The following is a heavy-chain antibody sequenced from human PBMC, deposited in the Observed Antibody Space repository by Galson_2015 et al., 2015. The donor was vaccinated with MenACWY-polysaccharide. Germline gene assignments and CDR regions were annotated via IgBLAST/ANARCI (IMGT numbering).Heavy chain of an antibody. J-gene: IGHJ6*03. Sequence: SLRLSCAASGFTFRSYALSWVRQAPGQGLVCLSGVSSSGDRAFYADSVTRCITISRDNSKNTLYRPMHSRSAEDAAVYYCAKAHIEARPDRRIVYFYYMDVWGKGTTATVSS. CDR1: GFTFRSYA. D-gene: IGHD6-6*01. CDR2: VSSSGDRA. CDR3: AKAHIEARPDRRIVYFYYMDV. V-gene: IGHV3-23*01.